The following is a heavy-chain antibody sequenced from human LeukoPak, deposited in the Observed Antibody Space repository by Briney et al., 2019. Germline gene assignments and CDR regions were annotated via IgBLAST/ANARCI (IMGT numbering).Heavy chain of an antibody. Sequence: SVKVSCKASGYTFTSYYMHWVRQAPGQGLEWMGRIIPILGIANYAQKFQGRVTITADKSTSTAYMELSSLRSEDTAVYYCARLGYSYGYSYYYGMDVWGQGTTVTVSS. J-gene: IGHJ6*02. CDR1: GYTFTSYY. CDR3: ARLGYSYGYSYYYGMDV. CDR2: IIPILGIA. D-gene: IGHD5-18*01. V-gene: IGHV1-69*02.